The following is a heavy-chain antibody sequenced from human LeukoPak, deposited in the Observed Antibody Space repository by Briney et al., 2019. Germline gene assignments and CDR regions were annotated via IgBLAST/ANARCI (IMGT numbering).Heavy chain of an antibody. CDR3: ARQIMITFGGVIVIGDNWFDP. Sequence: SETLSLTCTVSGGSISSSSYYWGWIRQPPGKGLEWIGSIYYSGSTYYNPSLKSRVTISVVTSKNQFSLKLSSVTAADTAVYYCARQIMITFGGVIVIGDNWFDPWGQGTLVTVSS. CDR1: GGSISSSSYY. CDR2: IYYSGST. V-gene: IGHV4-39*01. J-gene: IGHJ5*02. D-gene: IGHD3-16*02.